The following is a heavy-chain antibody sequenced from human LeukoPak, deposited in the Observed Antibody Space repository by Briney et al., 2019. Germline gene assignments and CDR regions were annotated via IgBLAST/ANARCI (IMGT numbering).Heavy chain of an antibody. CDR2: IHYSGNT. D-gene: IGHD3-10*01. V-gene: IGHV4-30-4*01. CDR1: GGSISSGDYY. J-gene: IGHJ5*02. CDR3: ARGRGYYGSGRPPWFDP. Sequence: SETLSLTCSVSGGSISSGDYYWSWIRQPPGKGLEWIGYIHYSGNTYYNPSLQSRVTISVDTSKNQFSLKLSSVTAADTAVYYCARGRGYYGSGRPPWFDPWGQGTLVTVSS.